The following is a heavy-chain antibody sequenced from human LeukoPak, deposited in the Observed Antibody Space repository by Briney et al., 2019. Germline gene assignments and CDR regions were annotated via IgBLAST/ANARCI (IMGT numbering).Heavy chain of an antibody. CDR3: ARVNYDILTGYLSYFDY. CDR1: GFTFSSYS. V-gene: IGHV3-21*01. Sequence: KPGGSLRLSCAASGFTFSSYSMNWVRQAPGKGLEWVSSISSSSSYIYYADSVKGRFTISRDNAKNSLYLQMNSLRAEDTAVYYCARVNYDILTGYLSYFDYWGQGTLVTVSS. CDR2: ISSSSSYI. J-gene: IGHJ4*02. D-gene: IGHD3-9*01.